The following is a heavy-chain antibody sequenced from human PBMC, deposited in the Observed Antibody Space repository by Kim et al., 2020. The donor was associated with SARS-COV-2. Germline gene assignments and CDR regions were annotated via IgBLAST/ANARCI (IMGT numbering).Heavy chain of an antibody. CDR1: GFTFSSYG. V-gene: IGHV3-33*06. Sequence: GGSLRLSCAASGFTFSSYGMHWVRQAPGKGLEWVAVIWYDGSNKYYADSVRGRFTISRDNSKNTLYLQMNSPRAEDTAVYYCAKARLVYSGYDPDFDYLG. D-gene: IGHD5-12*01. CDR2: IWYDGSNK. J-gene: IGHJ4*01. CDR3: AKARLVYSGYDPDFDY.